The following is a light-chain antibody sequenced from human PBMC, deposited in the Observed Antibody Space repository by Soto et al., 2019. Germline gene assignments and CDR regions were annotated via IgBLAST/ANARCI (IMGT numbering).Light chain of an antibody. CDR1: SSDVGGYNY. J-gene: IGLJ1*01. V-gene: IGLV2-11*01. CDR2: DVS. CDR3: CSYAGRYTYV. Sequence: QSALTQPRSVSGSPGQSVTISCSGTSSDVGGYNYVSWYQQHPGKAPKLMIYDVSKWPSGVPDRFSGSKSGNTASLTISGLQAEDEADYYCCSYAGRYTYVFGTGTKVTAL.